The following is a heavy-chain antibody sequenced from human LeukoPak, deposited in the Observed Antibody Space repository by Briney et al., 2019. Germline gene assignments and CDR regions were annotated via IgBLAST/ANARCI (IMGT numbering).Heavy chain of an antibody. J-gene: IGHJ3*02. D-gene: IGHD5-12*01. CDR3: ARGSRSVATMASDDAFDI. Sequence: PSETLSLTCAVSGGSISSSNWWSWVRQPPGKGLEWIGEIYHSGSTNYNPSLKSRVTISVDKSKNQFSLKLSSVTAADTAVYYCARGSRSVATMASDDAFDIWGQGTMVTVSS. CDR1: GGSISSSNW. V-gene: IGHV4-4*02. CDR2: IYHSGST.